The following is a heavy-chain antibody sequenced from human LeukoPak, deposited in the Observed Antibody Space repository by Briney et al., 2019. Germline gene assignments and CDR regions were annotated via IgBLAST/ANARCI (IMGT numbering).Heavy chain of an antibody. CDR2: IRYDGSNK. CDR1: GFTVSSYA. Sequence: GGSLRLSCAASGFTVSSYAMHWVRQAPGKGLEWVAFIRYDGSNKYYADSVKGRFTISRDNSKNKLYLQMNSLRAEDTAVYYCAKGSKEVLFTRDHYMDVWGKGTTVTISS. V-gene: IGHV3-30*02. D-gene: IGHD3-3*01. CDR3: AKGSKEVLFTRDHYMDV. J-gene: IGHJ6*03.